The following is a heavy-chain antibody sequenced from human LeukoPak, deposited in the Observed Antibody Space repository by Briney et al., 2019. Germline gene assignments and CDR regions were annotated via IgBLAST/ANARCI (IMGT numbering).Heavy chain of an antibody. V-gene: IGHV4-59*12. J-gene: IGHJ4*02. D-gene: IGHD3-22*01. Sequence: SETLSLTCTVSGGSISSYYWSWIRQPPGKGLEWIGYIYYSGSTNYNPSLKSRVTISVDTSKNQFSLKLSSVTAADTAVYYCARSSNYCDSSGYLWGQGTLVTVSS. CDR3: ARSSNYCDSSGYL. CDR1: GGSISSYY. CDR2: IYYSGST.